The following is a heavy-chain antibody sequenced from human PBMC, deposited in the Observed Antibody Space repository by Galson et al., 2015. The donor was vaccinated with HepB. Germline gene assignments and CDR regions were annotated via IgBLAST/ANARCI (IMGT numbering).Heavy chain of an antibody. Sequence: SLRLSCAGSGFTFGGHDMNWVRQAPGKGLEWVANINYNGDHTSYADSVRGRFTISRDNSRNTLYLQINSLRVDDTAFYYCAKDSNWESGYWGQGTTVTVSS. CDR2: INYNGDHT. D-gene: IGHD1-1*01. CDR3: AKDSNWESGY. CDR1: GFTFGGHD. V-gene: IGHV3-23*01. J-gene: IGHJ6*02.